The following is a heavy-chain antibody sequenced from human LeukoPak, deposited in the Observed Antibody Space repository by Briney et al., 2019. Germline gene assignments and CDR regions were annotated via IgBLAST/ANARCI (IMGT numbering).Heavy chain of an antibody. CDR1: GFTFSSYA. V-gene: IGHV3-23*01. J-gene: IGHJ5*02. CDR3: GKDCGDYVGWGWFEP. Sequence: PGGSLRLSCAASGFTFSSYAMSWVRQAPGKGLEWVSAISGSGGSTYYADSVKGLFTISRDNSKNTLYLKMKSLRAEDTVVYYCGKDCGDYVGWGWFEPWGEGTLVTVSS. D-gene: IGHD2-21*02. CDR2: ISGSGGST.